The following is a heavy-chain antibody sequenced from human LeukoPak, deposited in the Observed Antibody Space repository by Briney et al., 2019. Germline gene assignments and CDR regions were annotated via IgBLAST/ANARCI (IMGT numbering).Heavy chain of an antibody. J-gene: IGHJ4*02. CDR2: IRYDGSNK. Sequence: PGGSLRLSCAASGFTFGSYGMHWVRQAPGKGLEWVAFIRYDGSNKYYADSVKGRFTTSRDNSKNTLYLQMNSLRAEDTAVYYCAKDNAYCSGGSCYSDFDYWGQGTLVTVSS. CDR1: GFTFGSYG. V-gene: IGHV3-30*02. D-gene: IGHD2-15*01. CDR3: AKDNAYCSGGSCYSDFDY.